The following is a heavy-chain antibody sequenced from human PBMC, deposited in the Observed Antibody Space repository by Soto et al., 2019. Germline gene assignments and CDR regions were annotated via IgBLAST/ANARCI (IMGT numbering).Heavy chain of an antibody. J-gene: IGHJ4*02. CDR2: ISSSSSTI. D-gene: IGHD3-22*01. CDR3: ARPTYYYDSSGPPAY. Sequence: GGSLRLSCAASGFTFSSYAMRWVRQAPGKGLEWVSYISSSSSTIFYTDSVKGRFTVSRDNAKNSLYLQMNSLRAEDTVVYYCARPTYYYDSSGPPAYWGQGTLVTVSS. V-gene: IGHV3-48*01. CDR1: GFTFSSYA.